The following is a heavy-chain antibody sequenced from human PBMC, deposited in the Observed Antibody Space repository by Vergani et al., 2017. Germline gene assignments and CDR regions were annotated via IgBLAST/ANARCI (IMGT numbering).Heavy chain of an antibody. D-gene: IGHD3-22*01. CDR2: IYYSGST. CDR1: GGSISSSSYY. J-gene: IGHJ5*02. V-gene: IGHV4-39*07. CDR3: AREERVYYDSSGYVWFDP. Sequence: QLQLQESGPGLVKPSETLSLTCTVSGGSISSSSYYWGWIRQPPGKGLEWIGSIYYSGSTYYNPSLKSRVTISVDTSKNQFSLKLSSVTAADTAVYYCAREERVYYDSSGYVWFDPWGQGTLVTVSS.